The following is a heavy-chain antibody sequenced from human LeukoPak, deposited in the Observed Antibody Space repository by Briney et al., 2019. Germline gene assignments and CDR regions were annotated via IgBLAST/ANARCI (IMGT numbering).Heavy chain of an antibody. CDR2: ISSSSSAI. J-gene: IGHJ4*02. CDR1: EFTFSMYG. D-gene: IGHD2-21*02. CDR3: ASRTALHY. V-gene: IGHV3-48*01. Sequence: GGSLRLSCVASEFTFSMYGMNWVRQAPGKGLEWVSYISSSSSAIYYADSVKGRFTISRDNAKNSLYLQMNSLRVEDSAVYYCASRTALHYWGQGTLVTVSS.